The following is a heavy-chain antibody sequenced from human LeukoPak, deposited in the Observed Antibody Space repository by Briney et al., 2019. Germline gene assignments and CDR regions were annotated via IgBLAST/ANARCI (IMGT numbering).Heavy chain of an antibody. CDR2: IISIFGTA. J-gene: IGHJ6*03. D-gene: IGHD2-2*01. CDR1: GGTFSSYA. V-gene: IGHV1-69*05. CDR3: ARATPARKGPYYYYYYYMDV. Sequence: SVKVSCKASGGTFSSYAISWVRQAPGQGLEWMGGIISIFGTANYAQEFQGRVTITTDESTSTAYMELSSLRSEDTAVYYCARATPARKGPYYYYYYYMDVWGKGTTVTVSS.